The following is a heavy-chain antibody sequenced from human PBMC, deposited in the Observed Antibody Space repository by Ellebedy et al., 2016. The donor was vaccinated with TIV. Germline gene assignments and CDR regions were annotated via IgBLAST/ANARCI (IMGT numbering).Heavy chain of an antibody. Sequence: MPSETLSLTCTVSGGSISSSRYYWGWIRQPPGKGLEWIGSIFYTGTTYYNPSLRSRTISVYTSKNELSLKLRSVTAADTAVYYCARQGHDDPYYFDLWGRGTLVTVTS. CDR1: GGSISSSRYY. CDR3: ARQGHDDPYYFDL. V-gene: IGHV4-39*01. D-gene: IGHD1-1*01. J-gene: IGHJ2*01. CDR2: IFYTGTT.